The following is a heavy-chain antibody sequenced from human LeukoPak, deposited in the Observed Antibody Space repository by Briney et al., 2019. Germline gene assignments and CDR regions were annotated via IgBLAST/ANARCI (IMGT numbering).Heavy chain of an antibody. CDR2: IYPGDSDT. CDR3: ARGSGSFQGDYNFDF. Sequence: GESLKISCKGSGYSFSNYWTAWVRQMPGKGLEWMGIIYPGDSDTRYSPSFQGQVTISADRSISTASLQWSSLKASDAAMYYCARGSGSFQGDYNFDFWGRGTLVTVSS. V-gene: IGHV5-51*01. J-gene: IGHJ4*02. D-gene: IGHD1-26*01. CDR1: GYSFSNYW.